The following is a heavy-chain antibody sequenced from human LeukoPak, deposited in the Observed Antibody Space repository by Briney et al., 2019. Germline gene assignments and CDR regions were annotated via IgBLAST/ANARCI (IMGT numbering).Heavy chain of an antibody. CDR2: MYYSGST. D-gene: IGHD2-15*01. J-gene: IGHJ4*02. Sequence: SETLSLTCTVSGGSISSYYWSWIRLPPGKGLEWIGYMYYSGSTNYNPSLKSRVTISVDMSKNQFSLKLSSVTAADTAVYYCVRSSTYHLFDDWGQGTLVTVSS. V-gene: IGHV4-59*08. CDR3: VRSSTYHLFDD. CDR1: GGSISSYY.